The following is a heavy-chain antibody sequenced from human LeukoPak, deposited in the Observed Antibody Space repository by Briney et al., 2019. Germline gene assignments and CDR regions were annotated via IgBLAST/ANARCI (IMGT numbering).Heavy chain of an antibody. Sequence: ASVKVSCKASGYTFTSYDINWVRQATGQGLEWMGWMNPNSGNTGYAQKFQGRVTMTRNTSISTAYMELSSLRSEDTAVYYCATDYYGSGSFEDYWGQGTLVTVSS. J-gene: IGHJ4*02. CDR3: ATDYYGSGSFEDY. CDR1: GYTFTSYD. D-gene: IGHD3-10*01. CDR2: MNPNSGNT. V-gene: IGHV1-8*01.